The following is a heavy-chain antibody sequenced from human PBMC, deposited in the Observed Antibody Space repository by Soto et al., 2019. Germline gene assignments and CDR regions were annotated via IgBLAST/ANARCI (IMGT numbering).Heavy chain of an antibody. CDR2: INHLETT. CDR1: GASITYGAYS. Sequence: QLQLHMSGSGLVKPSQTLSLTCTVSGASITYGAYSWSWIRQTPGKGLEWIGYINHLETTFCNPSFESRLTLSIDRTKNQFSLNLKSMSAADRAVYFCARGGGFDSFDYWGQGILVTVSS. CDR3: ARGGGFDSFDY. V-gene: IGHV4-30-2*01. D-gene: IGHD3-10*01. J-gene: IGHJ4*02.